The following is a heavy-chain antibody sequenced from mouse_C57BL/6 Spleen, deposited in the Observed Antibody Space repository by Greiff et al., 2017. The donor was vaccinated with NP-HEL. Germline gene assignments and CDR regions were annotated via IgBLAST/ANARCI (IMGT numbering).Heavy chain of an antibody. D-gene: IGHD1-1*01. CDR3: ARHSTVSYYFDY. CDR1: GFTFSDYY. Sequence: EVKLVESGGGLVQPGGSLKLSCAASGFTFSDYYMYWVRQTPEKRLEWVAYISNGGGSTYYPDTVKGRFTISRDNAKNTLYLQMSRLKSEDTAMYYCARHSTVSYYFDYWGQGTTLTVSS. CDR2: ISNGGGST. V-gene: IGHV5-12*01. J-gene: IGHJ2*01.